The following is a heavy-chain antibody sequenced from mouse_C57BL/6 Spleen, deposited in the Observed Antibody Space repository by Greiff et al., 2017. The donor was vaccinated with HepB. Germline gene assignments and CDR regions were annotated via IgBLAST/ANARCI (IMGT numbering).Heavy chain of an antibody. CDR2: ISSGSSTI. CDR3: ARPHYYGSSYYAMDY. CDR1: GFTFSDYG. Sequence: DVKLVESGGGLVKPGGSLKLSCAASGFTFSDYGMHWVRQAPEKGLEWVAYISSGSSTIYYADTVKGRFTISRDNAKNTLFLQMTSLRSEDTAMYYWARPHYYGSSYYAMDYWGQGTSVTVSS. V-gene: IGHV5-17*01. J-gene: IGHJ4*01. D-gene: IGHD1-1*01.